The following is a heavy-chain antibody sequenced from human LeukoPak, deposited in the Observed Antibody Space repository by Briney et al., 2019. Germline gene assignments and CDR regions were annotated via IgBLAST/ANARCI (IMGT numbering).Heavy chain of an antibody. V-gene: IGHV3-20*04. CDR3: ARVLGIAAAGNN. Sequence: GGSLRLSCAASGSTFDDYGMSWVRQAPGKGLEWVSGINWNGGSTGYADSVKGRFTISRDNAKNSLYLQMNRLRAEDTDLYYCARVLGIAAAGNNGGRGTLVPV. CDR2: INWNGGST. CDR1: GSTFDDYG. J-gene: IGHJ4*02. D-gene: IGHD6-13*01.